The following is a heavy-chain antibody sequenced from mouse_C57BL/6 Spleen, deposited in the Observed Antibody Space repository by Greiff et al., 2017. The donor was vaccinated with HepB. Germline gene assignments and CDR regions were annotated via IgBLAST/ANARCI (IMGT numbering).Heavy chain of an antibody. D-gene: IGHD2-3*01. CDR3: ARYDGQGAY. J-gene: IGHJ3*01. CDR1: GYTFTSYG. CDR2: IYPRSGNT. V-gene: IGHV1-81*01. Sequence: QVQLQQSGAELARPGASVKLSCKASGYTFTSYGISWVKQRTGQGLEWIGEIYPRSGNTYYNEKFKGKATLTADKSSSTAYMELRSLTSEDSAVYFCARYDGQGAYWGQGTLVTVSA.